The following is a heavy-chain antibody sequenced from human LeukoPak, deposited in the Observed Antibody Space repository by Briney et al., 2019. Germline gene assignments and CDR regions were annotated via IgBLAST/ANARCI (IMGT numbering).Heavy chain of an antibody. Sequence: SETLSLTCTVPGGSISSYYWSWIRQPAGKGLEWIGRIYTSGSTNYNPSLKSRVTISVDKSKNQFSLKLSSVTAADTAVYYCARVEYYYDSSGYSNWFDPWGQGTLVTVSS. V-gene: IGHV4-4*07. CDR3: ARVEYYYDSSGYSNWFDP. CDR2: IYTSGST. D-gene: IGHD3-22*01. CDR1: GGSISSYY. J-gene: IGHJ5*02.